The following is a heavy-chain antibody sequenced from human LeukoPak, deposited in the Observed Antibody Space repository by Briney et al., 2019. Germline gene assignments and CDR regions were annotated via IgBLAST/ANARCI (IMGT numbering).Heavy chain of an antibody. CDR3: ASQGIHVDADAFDI. V-gene: IGHV5-51*01. Sequence: GESLKISCKGSGYSFTSYWIGWVRQMPGKRLQGMGIFYPGDSDTRYSPSFQGQVTISADKSISTAYLQWSSLKASDTAMYYCASQGIHVDADAFDIWGQGTMVTVSS. D-gene: IGHD3/OR15-3a*01. CDR1: GYSFTSYW. CDR2: FYPGDSDT. J-gene: IGHJ3*02.